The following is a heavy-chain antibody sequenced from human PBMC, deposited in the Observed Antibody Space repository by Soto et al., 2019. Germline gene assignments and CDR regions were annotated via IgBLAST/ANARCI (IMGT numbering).Heavy chain of an antibody. Sequence: PGGSLRLSCAASGFTFSSYGMHWVRQAPVKGLEWVAVIWYDGSNKYYADSVKGRFTISRDNSKNTLYLQMNSLRAEDTAVYYCARGDYYDSSGPFSDAFDIWGQGTMVTVSS. D-gene: IGHD3-22*01. V-gene: IGHV3-33*01. J-gene: IGHJ3*02. CDR2: IWYDGSNK. CDR1: GFTFSSYG. CDR3: ARGDYYDSSGPFSDAFDI.